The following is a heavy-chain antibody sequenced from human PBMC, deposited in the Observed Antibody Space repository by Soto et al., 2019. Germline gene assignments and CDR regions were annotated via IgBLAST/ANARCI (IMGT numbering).Heavy chain of an antibody. J-gene: IGHJ4*02. Sequence: GASVKVSCKASGYSFTSLDINWVRQTAGQGLEWMGWMQPSTGRTGYAQKFQGRVTMTRDTSINTAYMELTTLTSDDTAFYYCARGVSAGVDYWGQGTMVTVSS. V-gene: IGHV1-8*01. D-gene: IGHD1-26*01. CDR1: GYSFTSLD. CDR3: ARGVSAGVDY. CDR2: MQPSTGRT.